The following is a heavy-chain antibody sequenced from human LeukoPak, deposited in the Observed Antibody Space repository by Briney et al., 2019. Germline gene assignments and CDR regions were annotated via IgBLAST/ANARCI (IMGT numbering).Heavy chain of an antibody. V-gene: IGHV1-2*02. CDR2: INPNSGGT. J-gene: IGHJ5*02. CDR3: AREGLKSSNWFDP. CDR1: GYTFTGYY. Sequence: ASVKVSCKASGYTFTGYYMYWVRHAPGQGLEWMGWINPNSGGTNYAQKFQGRVTMTRDTSISTAYMELSRLRSDDTAVYYCAREGLKSSNWFDPWGQGTLVTVSS.